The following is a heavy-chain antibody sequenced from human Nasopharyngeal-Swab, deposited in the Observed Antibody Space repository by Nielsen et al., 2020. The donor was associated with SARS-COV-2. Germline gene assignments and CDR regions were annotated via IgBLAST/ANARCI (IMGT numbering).Heavy chain of an antibody. Sequence: RQAPGKGLEWVSYISSSGSTIYYADSVKGRFTISRDNAKNSLYLQMNGLRAEDTAVYYCAREGRFLDYYYYYGMDVWGQGTTVTVSS. V-gene: IGHV3-11*04. J-gene: IGHJ6*02. CDR2: ISSSGSTI. D-gene: IGHD3-3*01. CDR3: AREGRFLDYYYYYGMDV.